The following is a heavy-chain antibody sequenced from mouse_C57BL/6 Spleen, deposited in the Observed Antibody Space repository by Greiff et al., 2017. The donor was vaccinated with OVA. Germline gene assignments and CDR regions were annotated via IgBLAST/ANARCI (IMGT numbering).Heavy chain of an antibody. D-gene: IGHD1-1*01. V-gene: IGHV1-61*01. CDR3: ARGTTVVAGSYFDY. CDR2: IYPSDSET. Sequence: QVHVKQPGAELVRPGSSVKLSCKASGYTFTSYWMDWVKQRPGQGLEWIGNIYPSDSETHYNQKFKDKATLTVDKSSSTAYMQLSSLTSEDSAVYYCARGTTVVAGSYFDYWGQGTTLTVSS. CDR1: GYTFTSYW. J-gene: IGHJ2*01.